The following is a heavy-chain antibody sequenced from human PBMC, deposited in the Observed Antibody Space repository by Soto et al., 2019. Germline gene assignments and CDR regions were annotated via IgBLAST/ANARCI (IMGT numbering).Heavy chain of an antibody. CDR3: AKDRGVEATTRFFVY. CDR1: GFTFSSYG. D-gene: IGHD2-15*01. CDR2: ISYDGRNK. V-gene: IGHV3-30*18. Sequence: QVQLVESGGGVVQPGRSLRLSCAASGFTFSSYGMHWVRQAPGKGLEWVAVISYDGRNKNYADSVKGRFTISRDNSKNTLYLQMNSLRAEDTAVYYCAKDRGVEATTRFFVYWGQGTLVTVSS. J-gene: IGHJ4*02.